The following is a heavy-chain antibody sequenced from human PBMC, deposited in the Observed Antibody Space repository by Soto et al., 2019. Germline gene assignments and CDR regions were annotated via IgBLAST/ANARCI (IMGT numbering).Heavy chain of an antibody. J-gene: IGHJ4*02. CDR1: GGSINSGCYY. Sequence: QVQLQESGPGLVKPSQTLSLICTVSGGSINSGCYYWNWIRQHPGKGLEWIGYIVYSGSTYYKPFLSSRVTISADTSQNQFSLNLSSGTAADTAVYFCAMAYRQSGYSGSWVFDYWGQGTKVNVSS. V-gene: IGHV4-31*03. D-gene: IGHD6-13*01. CDR3: AMAYRQSGYSGSWVFDY. CDR2: IVYSGST.